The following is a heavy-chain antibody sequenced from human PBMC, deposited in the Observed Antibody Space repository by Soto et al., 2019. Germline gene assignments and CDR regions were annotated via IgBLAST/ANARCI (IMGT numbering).Heavy chain of an antibody. D-gene: IGHD3-22*01. CDR3: ARVVYYDSSGYFDY. J-gene: IGHJ4*02. Sequence: GGSLRLSCAASGFTFSSYAMHWVRQAPGKGLEYVSAISSNGGSTYYANSVKGRFTISRDSSKNTLYLQMGSLRAEDMAVYYCARVVYYDSSGYFDYWGQGTLVTVSS. V-gene: IGHV3-64*01. CDR2: ISSNGGST. CDR1: GFTFSSYA.